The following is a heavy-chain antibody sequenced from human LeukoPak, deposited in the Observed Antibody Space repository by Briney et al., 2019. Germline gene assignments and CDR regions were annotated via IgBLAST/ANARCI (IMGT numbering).Heavy chain of an antibody. V-gene: IGHV3-21*01. CDR3: ARDLSYGGGFDY. D-gene: IGHD5-18*01. Sequence: GGSLRLSCAASGFTFSSYSMNWVRQAPGKGLEWVSSISSSSSYIYYADSVKGRFTISRDNAKNSPYLQMNSLRAEDTAVYYCARDLSYGGGFDYWGQGTLVTVSS. CDR1: GFTFSSYS. J-gene: IGHJ4*02. CDR2: ISSSSSYI.